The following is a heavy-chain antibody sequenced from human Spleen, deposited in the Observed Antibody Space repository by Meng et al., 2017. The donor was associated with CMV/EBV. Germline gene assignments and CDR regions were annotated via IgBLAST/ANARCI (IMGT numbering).Heavy chain of an antibody. CDR2: MNPNSGNT. CDR3: ARDPILNEGLDV. J-gene: IGHJ6*02. V-gene: IGHV1-8*01. CDR1: GYTFTSYD. Sequence: DSVKVSCKASGYTFTSYDINWVRQATGQGLEWMGWMNPNSGNTGYAQKFQGRVTMTRNTSITTAYMELTSLRSEDTAMYYCARDPILNEGLDVWGQGTTVTVSS. D-gene: IGHD2-21*01.